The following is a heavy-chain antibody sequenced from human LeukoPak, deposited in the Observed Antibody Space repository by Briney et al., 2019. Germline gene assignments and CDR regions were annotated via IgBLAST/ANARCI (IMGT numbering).Heavy chain of an antibody. CDR3: AKDSPSYYDFWSGPWYFDY. CDR2: ISSSSSYI. CDR1: GFTFSSYS. D-gene: IGHD3-3*01. V-gene: IGHV3-21*04. Sequence: GGSLRLSCAASGFTFSSYSMNWVRQAPGKGLEWVSSISSSSSYIYYADSVKGRFTISRDNAKNSLYLQMNSLRAEDTAVYYCAKDSPSYYDFWSGPWYFDYWGQGTLVTVSS. J-gene: IGHJ4*02.